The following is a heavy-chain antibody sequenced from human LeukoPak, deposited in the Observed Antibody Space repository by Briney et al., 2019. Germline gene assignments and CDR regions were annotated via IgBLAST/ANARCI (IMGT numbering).Heavy chain of an antibody. D-gene: IGHD2-2*01. CDR1: GFTFSSYA. V-gene: IGHV3-23*01. J-gene: IGHJ4*02. Sequence: GGSLRLSCAASGFTFSSYAMSWVRQAPGKGLEWVSAISGSGGSTYYADSVKGRFTISRDNSKNTLYLQMDSLRIEDTAVYYCARAPYSTHFDYWGQGTLVTVSS. CDR3: ARAPYSTHFDY. CDR2: ISGSGGST.